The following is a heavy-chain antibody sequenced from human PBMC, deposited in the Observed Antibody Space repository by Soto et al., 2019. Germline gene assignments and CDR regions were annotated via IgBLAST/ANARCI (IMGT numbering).Heavy chain of an antibody. D-gene: IGHD3-3*01. Sequence: QVQLVQSGAEVKKPGASVKVSCKASGYTFTSYDINWVRQATGQGLEWMGWMNPNSGNTGYAQKFXGGVXMXWNTSISTAYMELSSLRSEDTAVYYCAREKSGYYDYWGQGTLVTVSS. CDR1: GYTFTSYD. J-gene: IGHJ4*02. V-gene: IGHV1-8*01. CDR2: MNPNSGNT. CDR3: AREKSGYYDY.